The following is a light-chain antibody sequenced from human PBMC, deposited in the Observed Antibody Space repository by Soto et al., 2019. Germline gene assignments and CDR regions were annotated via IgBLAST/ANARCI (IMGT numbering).Light chain of an antibody. Sequence: QSVLTQPASVSWAPGQSITISCTGTSRDVGGYNYVSWYQQHPGKAPKLMIYAVSNRPSGVSNRFSGSKSGNTASLTISGLQTEDEADYYCSSYTSSSTLGVFGTGTKVT. V-gene: IGLV2-14*01. J-gene: IGLJ1*01. CDR3: SSYTSSSTLGV. CDR1: SRDVGGYNY. CDR2: AVS.